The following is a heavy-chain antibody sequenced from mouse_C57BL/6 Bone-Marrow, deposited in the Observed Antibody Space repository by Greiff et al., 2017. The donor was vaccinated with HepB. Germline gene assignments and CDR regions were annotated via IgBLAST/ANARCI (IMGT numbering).Heavy chain of an antibody. CDR1: GYTFTSYW. J-gene: IGHJ2*01. CDR2: IHPNSGST. V-gene: IGHV1-64*01. CDR3: ARRYYGLFDY. D-gene: IGHD1-1*02. Sequence: QVQLKQPGAELVKPGASVKLSCKASGYTFTSYWMHWLKQRPGQGLEWIGMIHPNSGSTNYNEKFKSKATLTVDKSSSTAYMQLSSLTSEDSAVYYCARRYYGLFDYWGQGTTLTVSS.